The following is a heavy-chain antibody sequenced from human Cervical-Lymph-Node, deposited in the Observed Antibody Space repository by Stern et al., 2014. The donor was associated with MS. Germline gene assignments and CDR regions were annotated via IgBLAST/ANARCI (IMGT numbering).Heavy chain of an antibody. CDR2: IYPYDSDT. CDR3: ARHVQGFDY. J-gene: IGHJ4*02. Sequence: EVQLEESGVEVKKPGESLKISCKLSGYSFTIYYIAWVRQMPGKGLEWMGVIYPYDSDTTYSPSFQGQVPISADKSITTAYLQWSSLRASDTAMYYCARHVQGFDYWGQGTLVTVSS. CDR1: GYSFTIYY. V-gene: IGHV5-51*01.